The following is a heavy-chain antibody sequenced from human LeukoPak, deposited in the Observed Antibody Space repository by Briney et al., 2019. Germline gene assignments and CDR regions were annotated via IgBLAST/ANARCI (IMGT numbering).Heavy chain of an antibody. CDR1: GYTFTSYA. CDR2: INAGNGNT. CDR3: ARSSGIAAAGPALFGY. D-gene: IGHD6-13*01. V-gene: IGHV1-3*01. J-gene: IGHJ4*02. Sequence: ASVKVSCKASGYTFTSYAMHWVRQAPGQRLEWMGWINAGNGNTKYSQKFQGRVTITRDTSASTAYMELSSLRSEDTAVYYCARSSGIAAAGPALFGYWGQGTLVTVSS.